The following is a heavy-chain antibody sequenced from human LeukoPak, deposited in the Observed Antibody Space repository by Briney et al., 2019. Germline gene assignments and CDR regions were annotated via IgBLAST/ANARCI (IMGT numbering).Heavy chain of an antibody. Sequence: GGSLRLSCAASGFTLSSYAMSWVRQAPGKGLEWVSSISASGGGTYYADSVKGRFTISSDTSKNTLYLQMNSLRAEDTAVYYCAPLGATTDYWGQGTLVSVSS. CDR3: APLGATTDY. V-gene: IGHV3-23*01. CDR2: ISASGGGT. D-gene: IGHD5-12*01. CDR1: GFTLSSYA. J-gene: IGHJ4*02.